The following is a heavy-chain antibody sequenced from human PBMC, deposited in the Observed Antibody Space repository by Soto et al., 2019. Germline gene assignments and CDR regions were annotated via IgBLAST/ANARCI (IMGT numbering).Heavy chain of an antibody. CDR3: AKDKFPSAPRCSSTSCYIGGGMDV. Sequence: GGSLRLSCAASGFTFSSYAMSWVRQAPGKGLEWVSAISGSGGSTYYADSVKGRFTISRDNSKNTLYLQMNSLRAEDTAVYYCAKDKFPSAPRCSSTSCYIGGGMDVWGQGTTVTVSS. J-gene: IGHJ6*02. CDR1: GFTFSSYA. D-gene: IGHD2-2*02. V-gene: IGHV3-23*01. CDR2: ISGSGGST.